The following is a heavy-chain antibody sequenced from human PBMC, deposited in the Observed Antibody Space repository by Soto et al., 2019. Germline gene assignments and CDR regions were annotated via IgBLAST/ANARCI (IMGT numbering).Heavy chain of an antibody. J-gene: IGHJ3*02. Sequence: QVQLVQSGAEVKKPGASVKVSCKASGYTFTSYDINWVRQATGQGLEYMGWMNPNSGNTGYAQKFQGRFTMTRNTAVTTAYMELSSLRSEDTAVYYCAKSYDSSDYYPGDVFDIWGQGTMVTVSS. V-gene: IGHV1-8*01. D-gene: IGHD3-22*01. CDR1: GYTFTSYD. CDR3: AKSYDSSDYYPGDVFDI. CDR2: MNPNSGNT.